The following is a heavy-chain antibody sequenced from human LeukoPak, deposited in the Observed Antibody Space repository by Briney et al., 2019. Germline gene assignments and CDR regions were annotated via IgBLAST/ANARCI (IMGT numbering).Heavy chain of an antibody. V-gene: IGHV4-30-4*08. CDR2: IYYSGST. Sequence: SQTLSLTCTVSGGSISSGDYYWSWIRQPPGKGLEWIGYIYYSGSTYYNPSLKSRVTISVDTSKNQFSLKLSSVTAADTAVHYCARGGAGYCSSTSCYALKSFDYWGQGTLVTVSS. D-gene: IGHD2-2*01. CDR3: ARGGAGYCSSTSCYALKSFDY. J-gene: IGHJ4*02. CDR1: GGSISSGDYY.